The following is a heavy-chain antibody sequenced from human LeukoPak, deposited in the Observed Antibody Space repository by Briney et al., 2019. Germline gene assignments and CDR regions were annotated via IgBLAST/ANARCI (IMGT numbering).Heavy chain of an antibody. Sequence: SVKVSCKAPGGTFSSYAISWVRQAPGQGLEWMGRIIPILGIANYAQKFQGRVTITADKSTSTAYMELSSLRSEDTAVNYCARDGSGSYRPDAFDIWGQGAMVTVSS. D-gene: IGHD3-10*01. CDR2: IIPILGIA. CDR1: GGTFSSYA. J-gene: IGHJ3*02. CDR3: ARDGSGSYRPDAFDI. V-gene: IGHV1-69*04.